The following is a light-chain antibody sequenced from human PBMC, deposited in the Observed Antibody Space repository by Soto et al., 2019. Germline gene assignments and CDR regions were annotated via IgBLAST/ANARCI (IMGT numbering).Light chain of an antibody. Sequence: EIVLTQSPGTLSLSPGERATLSCRASHSVSSSYLAWYQQKPGQAPRLLIYGASRRATGIPDRFSGSGSGTDFTLTIGRLEHEDFAVYYCQQYGGSPPYTFGQGTKLELK. J-gene: IGKJ2*01. V-gene: IGKV3-20*01. CDR3: QQYGGSPPYT. CDR1: HSVSSSY. CDR2: GAS.